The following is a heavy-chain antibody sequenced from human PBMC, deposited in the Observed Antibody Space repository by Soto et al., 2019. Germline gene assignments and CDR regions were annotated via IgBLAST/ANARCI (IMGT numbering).Heavy chain of an antibody. CDR2: IYHRGTT. D-gene: IGHD6-19*01. V-gene: IGHV4-4*02. J-gene: IGHJ4*02. Sequence: QVQLQESGPGLVKPSGTLSLTCAVSGGSISDNNWWRWVRQPPGKGLEWIGEIYHRGTTNYRPSLRSRVTISMDKSKNQISLTLDSVTAADSAAYYCARHIGVTGTRGFGCWGQGILVTVSP. CDR1: GGSISDNNW. CDR3: ARHIGVTGTRGFGC.